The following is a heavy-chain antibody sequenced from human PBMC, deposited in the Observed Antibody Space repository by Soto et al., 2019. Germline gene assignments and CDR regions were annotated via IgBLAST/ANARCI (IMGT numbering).Heavy chain of an antibody. CDR3: AIVEMATIAPEIDYYYYGMDV. CDR2: IIPIFGTA. CDR1: GGTFSSYA. V-gene: IGHV1-69*13. D-gene: IGHD6-25*01. Sequence: ASVKVSCKASGGTFSSYAISWVRQAPGQGLEWMGGIIPIFGTANYAQKFQGRVTITADESTSTAYMELSSLRSEDTAVYYCAIVEMATIAPEIDYYYYGMDVWGQGTTVTVSS. J-gene: IGHJ6*02.